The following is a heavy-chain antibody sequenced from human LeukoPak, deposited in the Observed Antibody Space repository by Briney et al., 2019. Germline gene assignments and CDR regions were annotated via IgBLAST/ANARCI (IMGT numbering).Heavy chain of an antibody. V-gene: IGHV3-23*01. J-gene: IGHJ1*01. CDR1: VYPFNRYP. Sequence: GGSLRLSCAASVYPFNRYPVCGVPQARGEGVVCVSAISASGDSTYYADSVKGRFTISRDNSKNTLYLQTNTLRAEDTAVYYCAKVHDYGGNSFHFWGQGTLVTVSS. D-gene: IGHD4-23*01. CDR3: AKVHDYGGNSFHF. CDR2: ISASGDST.